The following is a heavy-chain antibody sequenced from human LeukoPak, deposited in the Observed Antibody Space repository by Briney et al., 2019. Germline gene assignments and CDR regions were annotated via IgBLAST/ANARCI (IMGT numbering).Heavy chain of an antibody. CDR3: ARRPDYSSSWYSGRQVWFDP. V-gene: IGHV4-34*01. Sequence: PSETLSLTCAVCGGSFSGYYWSWIRQPPGKGLELIGEINHSGSTYYNPSLKSRVTISVDTSKNQFSLKLSSVTAADTAVYYCARRPDYSSSWYSGRQVWFDPWGQGTLVTVSS. CDR1: GGSFSGYY. CDR2: INHSGST. J-gene: IGHJ5*02. D-gene: IGHD6-13*01.